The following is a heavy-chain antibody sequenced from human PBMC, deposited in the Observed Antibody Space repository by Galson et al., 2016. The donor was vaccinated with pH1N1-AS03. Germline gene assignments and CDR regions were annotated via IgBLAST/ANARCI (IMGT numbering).Heavy chain of an antibody. CDR1: GYTFNLYG. J-gene: IGHJ4*02. CDR2: ISAYSGDT. Sequence: SVKVSCKASGYTFNLYGTSWVRQAPGQGLEWLGWISAYSGDTNYAQNFQGRVSMTTDTSTTTAHLELRSQGSDDTAVYFCARDRHPTGTFDYWGQGTPVTVSS. V-gene: IGHV1-18*01. CDR3: ARDRHPTGTFDY. D-gene: IGHD1-1*01.